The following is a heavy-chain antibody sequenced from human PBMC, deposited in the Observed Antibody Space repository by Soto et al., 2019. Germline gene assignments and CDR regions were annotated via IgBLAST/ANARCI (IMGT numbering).Heavy chain of an antibody. D-gene: IGHD2-15*01. CDR1: GFAVSSKY. CDR2: IQSGGTT. J-gene: IGHJ6*03. V-gene: IGHV3-66*01. Sequence: GGSLRLSCAASGFAVSSKYMRWVRQAPGKGLEWVSLIQSGGTTYYADSVKGRFTISRDSSKNMLHLQMDSLRAEDTAVYYCARDDILCSGGSYDGVRVVDWGKGRTVTVPS. CDR3: ARDDILCSGGSYDGVRVVD.